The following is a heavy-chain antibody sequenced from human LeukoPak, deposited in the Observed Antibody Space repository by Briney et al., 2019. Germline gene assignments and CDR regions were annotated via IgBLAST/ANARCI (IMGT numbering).Heavy chain of an antibody. CDR1: EVTVTSNY. D-gene: IGHD3-10*01. Sequence: GGSLRLSCAASEVTVTSNYMSWVRQAPGKGLQWVSVIYPGGDIYYADSVKGRFIISRDNAKNSLYLQMNSLRAEDTAVYYCAREYYYGSGSYYVWGQGTLVTVSS. CDR3: AREYYYGSGSYYV. CDR2: IYPGGDI. J-gene: IGHJ4*02. V-gene: IGHV3-53*01.